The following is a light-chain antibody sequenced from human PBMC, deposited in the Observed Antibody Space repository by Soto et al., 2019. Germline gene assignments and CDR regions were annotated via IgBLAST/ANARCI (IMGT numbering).Light chain of an antibody. CDR1: QSVTSNY. V-gene: IGKV3-20*01. J-gene: IGKJ1*01. CDR2: AAS. CDR3: QQYGSSVTWT. Sequence: EVVLTQSPGTVSLSPGERATLSCRASQSVTSNYLAWYQQKPGQAPRLLIYAASSRATGIPDRFSGRGSGTDFTLSISRLEPEDFAVYYCQQYGSSVTWTFGQGTKVEI.